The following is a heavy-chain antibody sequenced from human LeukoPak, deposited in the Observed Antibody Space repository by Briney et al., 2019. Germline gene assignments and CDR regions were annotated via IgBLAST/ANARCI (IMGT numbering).Heavy chain of an antibody. Sequence: GGSLRLSCAASGFTFSSYWMSWVRQAPGKGLEWVANMKQDGSEKYYVDSVKGRFTMSRDNAKNSLYLQMNSLRVEDTAVYYCARSGSSGWYECDSWGQGTLVTVSS. CDR2: MKQDGSEK. CDR3: ARSGSSGWYECDS. J-gene: IGHJ5*01. CDR1: GFTFSSYW. V-gene: IGHV3-7*01. D-gene: IGHD6-19*01.